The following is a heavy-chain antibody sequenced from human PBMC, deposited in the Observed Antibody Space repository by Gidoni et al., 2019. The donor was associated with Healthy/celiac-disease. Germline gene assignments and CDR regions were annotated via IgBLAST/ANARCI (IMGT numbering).Heavy chain of an antibody. J-gene: IGHJ4*02. CDR3: ARQDYYDSSGYPIKD. D-gene: IGHD3-22*01. CDR2: IYYSGST. Sequence: QVQLQESGPGLVKPSETLSLTCTVSGGSISSYYWSWIRQPPGKGLEWIGYIYYSGSTNYNPSLKSRVTISVDTSKNQFSLKLSSVTAADTAVYYCARQDYYDSSGYPIKDWGQGTLVTVSS. V-gene: IGHV4-59*08. CDR1: GGSISSYY.